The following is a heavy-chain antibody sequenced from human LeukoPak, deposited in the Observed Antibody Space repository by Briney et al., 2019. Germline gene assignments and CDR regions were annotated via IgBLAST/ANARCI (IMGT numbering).Heavy chain of an antibody. Sequence: PGGSLRLSCAASGFTFSNYEMNWVRQAPEKGLEWVSYISTSGATMFYADSVKGRFTISRDNAKNSLYLQVNSLRAEDTALYYCARDLLRFGELWENWFDPWGQGTLVTVSS. V-gene: IGHV3-48*03. CDR2: ISTSGATM. D-gene: IGHD3-10*01. CDR3: ARDLLRFGELWENWFDP. CDR1: GFTFSNYE. J-gene: IGHJ5*02.